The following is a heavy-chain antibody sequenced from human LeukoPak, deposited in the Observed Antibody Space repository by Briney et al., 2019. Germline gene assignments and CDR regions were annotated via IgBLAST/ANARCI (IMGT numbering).Heavy chain of an antibody. D-gene: IGHD1-26*01. CDR3: PNDDGATTYYFDY. V-gene: IGHV3-43*01. CDR2: ISWDGGST. CDR1: GFTFDDYT. J-gene: IGHJ4*02. Sequence: PGGSLRLSCAASGFTFDDYTMHWVRQAPGKGLEWVSLISWDGGSTYYADSVKGRFTISRDNSKNSLYLQMNSLRTEDTALYYCPNDDGATTYYFDYWGQGTLVTVPS.